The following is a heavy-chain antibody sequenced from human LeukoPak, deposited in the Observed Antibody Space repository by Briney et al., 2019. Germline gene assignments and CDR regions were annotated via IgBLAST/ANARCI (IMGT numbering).Heavy chain of an antibody. CDR2: ISYDGSNK. D-gene: IGHD3-22*01. V-gene: IGHV3-30-3*01. CDR3: ARDKTYDSSGPEDY. Sequence: GGSLRLSCAASGFTFSSYAMHWVRQAPGKGLEWVAVISYDGSNKYYADSVKGRFTISRDNSKNTLYLQMNSPRAEDTAVYYCARDKTYDSSGPEDYWGQGTLVTVSS. J-gene: IGHJ4*02. CDR1: GFTFSSYA.